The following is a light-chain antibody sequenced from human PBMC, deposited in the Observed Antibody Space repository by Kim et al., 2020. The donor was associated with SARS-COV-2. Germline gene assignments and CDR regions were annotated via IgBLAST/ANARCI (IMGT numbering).Light chain of an antibody. CDR2: QDT. V-gene: IGLV3-1*01. CDR1: KLGDKY. J-gene: IGLJ2*01. Sequence: SSELTQPPSVSVSPGQTASITCSGDKLGDKYACWYQQKPGQSPVLVIYQDTKRPSGIPERFSGSKSGNTATLTISGTQAMDEADYYCQTWDSTTVVFGGG. CDR3: QTWDSTTVV.